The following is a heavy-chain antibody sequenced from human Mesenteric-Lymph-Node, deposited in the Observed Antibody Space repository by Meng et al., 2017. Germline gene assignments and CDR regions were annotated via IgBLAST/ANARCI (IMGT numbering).Heavy chain of an antibody. V-gene: IGHV1-69*06. CDR1: GGTFSSYA. Sequence: SVKVSCKASGGTFSSYAISWVRQAPGQGLEWMGGIIPIFGTANYAQKFQGRVTITADKSTSTAYMELSSLRSEDTAVYYCARDSGYGGGRIERGYWGQGTLVTVSS. D-gene: IGHD1-26*01. CDR3: ARDSGYGGGRIERGY. J-gene: IGHJ4*02. CDR2: IIPIFGTA.